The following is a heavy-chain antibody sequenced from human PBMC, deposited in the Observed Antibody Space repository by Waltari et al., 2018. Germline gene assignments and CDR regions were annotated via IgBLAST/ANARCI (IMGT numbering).Heavy chain of an antibody. J-gene: IGHJ3*02. CDR1: GYTFTNYY. CDR3: ERDRRRILWAGATGKDGFDI. D-gene: IGHD1-26*01. V-gene: IGHV1-2*02. CDR2: INPNSGGK. Sequence: QLVPSWAEAKRPLASVKVSCKASGYTFTNYYIHWIRQAPGQGLEWMGWINPNSGGKNGQVRGNMTTENQRSTAYMELKRRTFDEKAVGDCERDRRRILWAGATGKDGFDIWGQGKLV.